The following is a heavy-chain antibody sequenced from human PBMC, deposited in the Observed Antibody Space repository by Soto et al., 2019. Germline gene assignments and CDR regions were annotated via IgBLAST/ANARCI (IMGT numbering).Heavy chain of an antibody. CDR3: AKESGRPMTGINYYYMDV. CDR1: GFNFSGYG. J-gene: IGHJ6*03. Sequence: QVQLVESGGGVVQPGRSLRLSCAASGFNFSGYGMHWVRQAPGKGLEWVAILSYDGRHRYFQDSVKGRFTISRDNSENTLVLGMSSLRAEVTAIYYCAKESGRPMTGINYYYMDVWGKGTMVTVSS. CDR2: LSYDGRHR. V-gene: IGHV3-30*18. D-gene: IGHD2-15*01.